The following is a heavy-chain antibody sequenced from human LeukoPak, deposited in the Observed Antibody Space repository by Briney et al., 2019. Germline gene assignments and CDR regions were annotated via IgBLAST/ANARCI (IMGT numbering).Heavy chain of an antibody. J-gene: IGHJ6*03. D-gene: IGHD5-12*01. CDR3: ARDRYIVAASGLNYYYYYMDV. CDR2: IKQDGSEK. CDR1: GFTFSSYW. Sequence: GGSLRLSCAASGFTFSSYWMGWVRQAPGKGLEWVANIKQDGSEKYYVDSVKGRFTISRDNAKNSLYLQMNSLRAEDTAVYYCARDRYIVAASGLNYYYYYMDVWGKGTTVTVSS. V-gene: IGHV3-7*01.